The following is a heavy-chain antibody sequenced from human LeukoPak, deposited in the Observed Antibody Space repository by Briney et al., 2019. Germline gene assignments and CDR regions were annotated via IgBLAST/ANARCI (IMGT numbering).Heavy chain of an antibody. CDR2: INPSGGST. D-gene: IGHD6-19*01. J-gene: IGHJ4*02. V-gene: IGHV1-46*01. Sequence: RGASVKVSCKASGYTFTSYYMHWVRQAPGQGLEWMGIINPSGGSTSYAQKFQGRVTMTRDMSTSTVYMELRSLRSDDTAVYYCARDGLRDSSGWFPFDYWGQGTLVTVSS. CDR3: ARDGLRDSSGWFPFDY. CDR1: GYTFTSYY.